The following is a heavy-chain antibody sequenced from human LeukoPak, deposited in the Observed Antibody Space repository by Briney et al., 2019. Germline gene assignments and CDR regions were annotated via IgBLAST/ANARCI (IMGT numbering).Heavy chain of an antibody. Sequence: SETLSLTCTVSGGSISSSSYYWGWIRQPPGKGLEWIGSIYYSGSTYYNPSLKSRVTISVDTSKNQISLKLSSVTAADTAVYYCARHVPTGYYYYGMDVWGQGTTVTVSS. CDR1: GGSISSSSYY. D-gene: IGHD1-14*01. CDR3: ARHVPTGYYYYGMDV. J-gene: IGHJ6*02. V-gene: IGHV4-39*01. CDR2: IYYSGST.